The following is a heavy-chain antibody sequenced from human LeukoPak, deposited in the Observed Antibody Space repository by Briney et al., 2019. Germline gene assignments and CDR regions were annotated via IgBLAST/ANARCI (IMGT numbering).Heavy chain of an antibody. J-gene: IGHJ5*02. CDR2: IYHSGST. V-gene: IGHV4-38-2*02. Sequence: SSETLSLICTVSGYSISSGYYWGWIRPPPGKGLEWIGSIYHSGSTYYNPSLKSRVTISVDTSKNQFSLKLSSVTAADTAVYYCARDHRLERTPNNWFDPWGQGTLVTVSS. D-gene: IGHD6-25*01. CDR1: GYSISSGYY. CDR3: ARDHRLERTPNNWFDP.